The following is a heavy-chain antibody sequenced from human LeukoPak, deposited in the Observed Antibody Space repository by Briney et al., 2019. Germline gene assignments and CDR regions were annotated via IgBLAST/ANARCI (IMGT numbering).Heavy chain of an antibody. CDR2: ITRSSIYT. Sequence: ETLSLTCAVSGGSTSSSNWWSWVRQPPGKGLEWVSSITRSSIYTYYADSVKGRFTIPRDNAKKSLYLQMNSLRTEDTAVYYCVRALYDGSGYYSHFDYWGQGTLVTVSS. V-gene: IGHV3-21*01. CDR1: GGSTSSSNW. D-gene: IGHD3-22*01. J-gene: IGHJ4*02. CDR3: VRALYDGSGYYSHFDY.